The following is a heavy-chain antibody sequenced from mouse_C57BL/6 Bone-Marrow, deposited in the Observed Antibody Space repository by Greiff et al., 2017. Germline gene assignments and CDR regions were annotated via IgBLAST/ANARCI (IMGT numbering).Heavy chain of an antibody. J-gene: IGHJ2*01. CDR3: TRWIYYDYDSYFDD. CDR2: IDPETGGT. Sequence: QVQLKQSGAELVRPGASVTLSCKASGYTFTDYEMHWVKQTPVHGLEWIGAIDPETGGTAYNQKFKGKAILTADKSSSTAYMELRSLTSEDSAVYYCTRWIYYDYDSYFDDWGQGTTLTVSS. CDR1: GYTFTDYE. D-gene: IGHD2-4*01. V-gene: IGHV1-15*01.